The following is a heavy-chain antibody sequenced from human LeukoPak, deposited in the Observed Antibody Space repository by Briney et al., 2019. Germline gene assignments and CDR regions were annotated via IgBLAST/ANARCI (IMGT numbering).Heavy chain of an antibody. V-gene: IGHV1-2*02. CDR1: GYTFTGYY. D-gene: IGHD3-22*01. Sequence: ASVKVSCKASGYTFTGYYMHWVRQAPGQGLEWMGWINPNSGGTNYAQKFQGRVTMTRDTSISTAYMELSGLRSDDTAVYYCARDKYDSSGYTTAAAFDIWGQGTMVTVSS. J-gene: IGHJ3*02. CDR2: INPNSGGT. CDR3: ARDKYDSSGYTTAAAFDI.